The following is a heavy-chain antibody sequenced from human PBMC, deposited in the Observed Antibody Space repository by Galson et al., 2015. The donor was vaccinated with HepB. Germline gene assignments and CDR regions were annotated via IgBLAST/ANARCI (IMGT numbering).Heavy chain of an antibody. Sequence: ETLSLTCTVSGGSISSYYWSWIRQPAGKGLQWIGRIYSTGSTNYNPSLKSRVTMSMDTSKSQFSLKLTSVTAADTAVYYCAREGGGYYSDSSGSFDYWGQGTLVAVSS. CDR1: GGSISSYY. V-gene: IGHV4-4*07. CDR3: AREGGGYYSDSSGSFDY. J-gene: IGHJ4*02. CDR2: IYSTGST. D-gene: IGHD3-22*01.